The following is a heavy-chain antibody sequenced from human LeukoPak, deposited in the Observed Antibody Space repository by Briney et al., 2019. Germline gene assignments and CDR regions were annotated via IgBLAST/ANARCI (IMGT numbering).Heavy chain of an antibody. Sequence: SETLSLTCAVYGGSFSGYYWSWIRQSPGKGLEWIGEINHSGSTNYNPSLKSRVTISVDTSKNQFSLKLSSVTAADTAVYYCARLGAGYSPYYFDYWGQGTLVTVSS. D-gene: IGHD3-9*01. CDR3: ARLGAGYSPYYFDY. CDR1: GGSFSGYY. V-gene: IGHV4-34*01. CDR2: INHSGST. J-gene: IGHJ4*02.